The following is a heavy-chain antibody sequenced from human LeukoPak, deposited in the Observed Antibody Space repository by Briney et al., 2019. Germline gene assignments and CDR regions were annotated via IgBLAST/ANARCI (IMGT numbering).Heavy chain of an antibody. CDR1: VDSVSSNSAT. D-gene: IGHD4-23*01. V-gene: IGHV6-1*01. CDR2: TYYRSKWHN. CDR3: SRVQTQSGWFDP. Sequence: PTLSLTCAISVDSVSSNSATWNWIRQSPSRGLEWLGRTYYRSKWHNDYAASVKGRITINSDTSKNQFSLEVNSVTPEDTAVYYCSRVQTQSGWFDPWGQGTLVTVSS. J-gene: IGHJ5*02.